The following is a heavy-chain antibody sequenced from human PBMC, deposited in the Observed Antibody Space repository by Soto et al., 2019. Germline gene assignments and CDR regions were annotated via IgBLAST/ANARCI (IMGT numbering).Heavy chain of an antibody. J-gene: IGHJ3*02. CDR3: ARVPRGVRGPTGAFDI. CDR1: GYTFTSYY. Sequence: ASVKVSCTASGYTFTSYYMHWVRQAPGQGLEWMGIINPSGGSTSYAQKFQGRVTMTRDTSTSTVYMELSSLRSEDTAVYYCARVPRGVRGPTGAFDIWGQGTMVTVSS. D-gene: IGHD3-10*01. CDR2: INPSGGST. V-gene: IGHV1-46*03.